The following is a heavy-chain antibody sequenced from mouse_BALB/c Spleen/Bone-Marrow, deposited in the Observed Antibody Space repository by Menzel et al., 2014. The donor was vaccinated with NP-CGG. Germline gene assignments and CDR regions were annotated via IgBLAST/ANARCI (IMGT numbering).Heavy chain of an antibody. Sequence: QVQLQQSGAELVRPGVSVKISCKGSGYTFTDYTMHRVKQSHAKSLEWIGVISTYYGDASYNQKFKGKATMTVDKSSSTAYMELARLTSEDSAIYYCARVITTGYYGMDYWGQGTSVTVSS. D-gene: IGHD2-4*01. J-gene: IGHJ4*01. CDR2: ISTYYGDA. CDR1: GYTFTDYT. CDR3: ARVITTGYYGMDY. V-gene: IGHV1S137*01.